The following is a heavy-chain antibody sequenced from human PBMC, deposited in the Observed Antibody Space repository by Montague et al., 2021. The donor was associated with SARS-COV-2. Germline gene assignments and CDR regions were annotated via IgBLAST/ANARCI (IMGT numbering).Heavy chain of an antibody. Sequence: SETLSLTCTVSDDSINNKTYFWDWIRQPPGKGLEWIGSIHYRGSTHYNPSLKSRLTISVDTSRNQFSLKLSSVTAADTAVYFCARTTVVTPYYYYAMDVWGQGTTATVSS. J-gene: IGHJ6*02. CDR2: IHYRGST. CDR3: ARTTVVTPYYYYAMDV. CDR1: DDSINNKTYF. V-gene: IGHV4-39*01. D-gene: IGHD4-23*01.